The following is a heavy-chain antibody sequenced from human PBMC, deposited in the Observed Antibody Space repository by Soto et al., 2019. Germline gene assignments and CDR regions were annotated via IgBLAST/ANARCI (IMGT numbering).Heavy chain of an antibody. D-gene: IGHD3-9*01. CDR2: INHSGST. V-gene: IGHV4-34*01. CDR3: ARVRYFDWLLYRKRGAFDI. Sequence: SETLSLTCAVYGGSFIGYYWSWIRQPPGKGLEWIGEINHSGSTNYNPSLKSRVTISVDTSKNQFSLKLSSVTAADTAVYYCARVRYFDWLLYRKRGAFDIWGQGTMVTVSS. J-gene: IGHJ3*02. CDR1: GGSFIGYY.